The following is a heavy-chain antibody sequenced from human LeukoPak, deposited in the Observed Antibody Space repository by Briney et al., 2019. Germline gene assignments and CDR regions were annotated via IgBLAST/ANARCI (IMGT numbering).Heavy chain of an antibody. Sequence: SETLSLTCAVYGGSFSGYYWSGIRQPPGKGLEWCGEINHSGSTNYNPPLKSRVTISVDTSKNQFSLKLSSVTAADTAVYYCAREGGYSHGHTGPDYWGQGTLVTVSS. D-gene: IGHD5-18*01. CDR1: GGSFSGYY. J-gene: IGHJ4*02. CDR2: INHSGST. V-gene: IGHV4-34*01. CDR3: AREGGYSHGHTGPDY.